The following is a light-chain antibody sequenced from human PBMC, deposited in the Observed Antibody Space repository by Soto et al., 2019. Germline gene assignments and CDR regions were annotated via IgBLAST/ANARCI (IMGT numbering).Light chain of an antibody. CDR1: QGIRNH. J-gene: IGKJ5*01. CDR2: YGS. V-gene: IGKV3D-11*01. CDR3: QQRSTWPT. Sequence: IVMTQSPATLSVSPGERVTFSCRASQGIRNHLAWYQHKPGQAPRLLISYGSAGATGIPARFSGSGSGTAFTLTISSLEPEDFALYYCQQRSTWPTFGQGTRLEIK.